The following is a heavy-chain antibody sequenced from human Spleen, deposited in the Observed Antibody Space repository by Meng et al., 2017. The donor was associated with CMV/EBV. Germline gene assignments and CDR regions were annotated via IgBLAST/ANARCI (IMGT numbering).Heavy chain of an antibody. V-gene: IGHV1-2*02. CDR1: GYTFTGYY. J-gene: IGHJ4*02. D-gene: IGHD6-19*01. Sequence: SGYTFTGYYIHWVRQAPGQGLEWMGWINPNTGGTNYAQKFQRRVTMTRDTSISTAYMDVSRLTSDDTAIYYCARVIAVAGTAPFDYWGQGTLVTVSS. CDR2: INPNTGGT. CDR3: ARVIAVAGTAPFDY.